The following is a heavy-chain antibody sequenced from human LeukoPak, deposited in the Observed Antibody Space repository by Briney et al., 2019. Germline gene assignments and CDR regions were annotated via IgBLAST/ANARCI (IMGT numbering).Heavy chain of an antibody. D-gene: IGHD6-19*01. CDR1: GFTFDDYA. CDR3: AKDTSGIAVLPVY. CDR2: ISWNSSSI. J-gene: IGHJ4*02. Sequence: GGSLRLSCAASGFTFDDYAMHWVRQAPGKGLEWVSGISWNSSSIGYADSVKGRFTISRDNAKNSLYLQMNSLRAEDTALYYCAKDTSGIAVLPVYWGQGTLVTVSS. V-gene: IGHV3-9*01.